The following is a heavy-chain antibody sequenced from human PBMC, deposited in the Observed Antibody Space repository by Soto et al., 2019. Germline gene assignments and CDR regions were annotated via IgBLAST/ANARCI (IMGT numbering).Heavy chain of an antibody. Sequence: QVQLVQSGGEVKRPGASVKVSCKASGYTFRTYAINWVRQAPGQGLEWKGWISAYHGNTNYEPKFQGRVTMTTDTSTSTAYMELRSLRSDATAVYYRARDAEAARPGWFDPWGQGTLVTVSS. V-gene: IGHV1-18*01. J-gene: IGHJ5*02. CDR2: ISAYHGNT. CDR1: GYTFRTYA. D-gene: IGHD6-6*01. CDR3: ARDAEAARPGWFDP.